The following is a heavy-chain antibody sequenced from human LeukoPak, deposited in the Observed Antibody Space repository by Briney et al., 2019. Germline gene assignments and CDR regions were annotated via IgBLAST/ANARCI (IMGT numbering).Heavy chain of an antibody. CDR3: ARVGGEHYYDSSGYSDAFDI. J-gene: IGHJ3*02. Sequence: SETLSLTCTVSGGSISSGGYYWSWIRQHPGKGLEWIGYIYYSGSTYYNPSLKSRVTISVDTSKNQFSLKLSSVTAADTAVYYCARVGGEHYYDSSGYSDAFDIWGQGTMVTVSS. D-gene: IGHD3-22*01. CDR1: GGSISSGGYY. V-gene: IGHV4-31*03. CDR2: IYYSGST.